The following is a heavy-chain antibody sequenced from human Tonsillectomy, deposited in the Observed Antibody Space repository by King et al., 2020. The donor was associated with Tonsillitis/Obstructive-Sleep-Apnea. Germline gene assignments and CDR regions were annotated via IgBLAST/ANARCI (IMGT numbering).Heavy chain of an antibody. CDR1: GFTFDDYS. J-gene: IGHJ5*02. Sequence: VQLVESGGGLVQPGGSLRLSCAASGFTFDDYSMNWVRQTPGKGLEWVSYMSAGGGIIYYADSVRGRFTISRDNGKNSLYLQMDSLRDEDTAFYYCVRDMGSSYYRRFDPWGQGTLVTVSS. CDR3: VRDMGSSYYRRFDP. D-gene: IGHD1-26*01. V-gene: IGHV3-48*02. CDR2: MSAGGGII.